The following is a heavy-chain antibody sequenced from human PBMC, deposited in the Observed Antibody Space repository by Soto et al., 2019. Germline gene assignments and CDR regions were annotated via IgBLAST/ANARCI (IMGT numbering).Heavy chain of an antibody. CDR1: GYSFTSYW. D-gene: IGHD6-13*01. V-gene: IGHV5-51*01. J-gene: IGHJ6*02. CDR3: ARTLEADGGPAGTLYYYGMDV. Sequence: GESLKISCKGSGYSFTSYWIGWVRQMPGKGLEWMGIIYPGDSDTRYSPSFQGQVTISADKSISTAYLQWSSLKASDTAMYYCARTLEADGGPAGTLYYYGMDVWGQGTTVTVSS. CDR2: IYPGDSDT.